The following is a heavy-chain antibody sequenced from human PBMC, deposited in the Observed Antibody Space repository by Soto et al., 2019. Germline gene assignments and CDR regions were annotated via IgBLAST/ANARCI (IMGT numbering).Heavy chain of an antibody. CDR2: SSSGGDDT. D-gene: IGHD2-15*01. CDR3: AKDRMSQNSVWDPFDV. V-gene: IGHV3-23*01. CDR1: GFIFSNYA. J-gene: IGHJ3*01. Sequence: EVQLLESGGGLVQPGGSLRLSCAASGFIFSNYAMTWVRQAPGKGLEWVSSSSSGGDDTYFADSVKGRFTMSRDNAKNTLSLQMNSLRVEDTAIYYCAKDRMSQNSVWDPFDVWGQGTMVTVSS.